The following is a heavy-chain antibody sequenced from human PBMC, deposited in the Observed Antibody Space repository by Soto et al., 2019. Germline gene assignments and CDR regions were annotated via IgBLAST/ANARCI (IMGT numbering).Heavy chain of an antibody. D-gene: IGHD6-13*01. CDR2: ISAYNGNT. CDR3: ASLIGRIAAAGTKFSDY. J-gene: IGHJ4*02. Sequence: ASVKVSCKASGYTFTSYGISWVRQAPGQGLEWMGWISAYNGNTNYAQKLQGRVTMTTDTSTSTAYMELRSLRSDDTAVYYCASLIGRIAAAGTKFSDYWDQGTLVTVSS. V-gene: IGHV1-18*01. CDR1: GYTFTSYG.